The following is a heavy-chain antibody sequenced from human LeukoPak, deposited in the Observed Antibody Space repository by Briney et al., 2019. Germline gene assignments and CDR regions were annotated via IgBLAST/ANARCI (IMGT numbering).Heavy chain of an antibody. D-gene: IGHD1-26*01. J-gene: IGHJ4*02. V-gene: IGHV4-34*01. CDR3: ARLSVGLDY. Sequence: SETLSLTCAVYGGSFSGYYWSWIRQPPGKGLEWIGEINHSGSTNYNPSLKSRVTISVDTSKNQFSLKLSSVTAADTAVYYCARLSVGLDYWGQGTLVTVSS. CDR2: INHSGST. CDR1: GGSFSGYY.